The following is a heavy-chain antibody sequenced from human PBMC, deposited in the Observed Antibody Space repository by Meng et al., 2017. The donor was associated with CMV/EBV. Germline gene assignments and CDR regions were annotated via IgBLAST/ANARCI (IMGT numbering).Heavy chain of an antibody. CDR3: AKRRTSGSYGTFDH. D-gene: IGHD1-26*01. Sequence: GGSLRLSCAASGFTFSSYWMHWVRQAPEKGLVWVSRINSDGSSTNYADSVKGRFTISRDNAKNTLSLQMNSLGAEDTAVYYCAKRRTSGSYGTFDHWGQGTLVTVSS. CDR2: INSDGSST. CDR1: GFTFSSYW. V-gene: IGHV3-74*01. J-gene: IGHJ4*02.